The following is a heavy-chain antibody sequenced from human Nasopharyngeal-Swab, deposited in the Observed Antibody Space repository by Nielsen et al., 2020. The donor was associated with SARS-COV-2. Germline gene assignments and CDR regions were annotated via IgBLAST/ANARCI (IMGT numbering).Heavy chain of an antibody. Sequence: IRQGPGKGLEWISYISSTGTTIYYADSVKGRFTISRDNAKNSLFLQMNSLRAEDTALYYCAREMGYSYGWDYWGQGTQVTVSS. D-gene: IGHD5-18*01. V-gene: IGHV3-48*03. CDR2: ISSTGTTI. J-gene: IGHJ4*02. CDR3: AREMGYSYGWDY.